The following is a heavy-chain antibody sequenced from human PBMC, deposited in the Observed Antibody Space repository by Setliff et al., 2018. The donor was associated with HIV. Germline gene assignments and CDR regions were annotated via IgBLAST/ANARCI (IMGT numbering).Heavy chain of an antibody. J-gene: IGHJ4*02. CDR3: ARELYREWDY. D-gene: IGHD3-10*01. Sequence: GGSLRLSCAASGFTVSSNYMSWVRQAPGKGLGRVSVIYGGGTTHYADSVKGRFTISRDNSKNTVYLQMNSLRVEDTAVYYCARELYREWDYWGQGTLVTVSS. CDR2: IYGGGTT. CDR1: GFTVSSNY. V-gene: IGHV3-66*02.